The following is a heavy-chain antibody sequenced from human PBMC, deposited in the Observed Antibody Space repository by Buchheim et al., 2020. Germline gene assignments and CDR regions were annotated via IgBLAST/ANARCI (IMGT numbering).Heavy chain of an antibody. CDR1: GGSISSGGYY. V-gene: IGHV4-31*03. D-gene: IGHD2-21*02. Sequence: QVQLQESGPGLVKPSQTLSLTCTVSGGSISSGGYYWSWLRQPPGKGLEWIGEINHSGSTHYNPSLKSRVTISVDTSKNQFSRKLSSVTAADTAVYYCARGVVPGSTGSEEVTPFDYWGQGTL. J-gene: IGHJ4*02. CDR3: ARGVVPGSTGSEEVTPFDY. CDR2: INHSGST.